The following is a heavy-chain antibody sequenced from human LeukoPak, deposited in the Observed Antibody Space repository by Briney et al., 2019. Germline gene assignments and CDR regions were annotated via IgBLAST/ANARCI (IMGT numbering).Heavy chain of an antibody. Sequence: PGGSLRLSCAASGFSLSRYDMHWVRQAPGKGLEWVAFIQYDGHDKYYADSVRGRFTISRDNSKNILSLQMNSLRAEDTAVYYCAREMTTPDDAFDIWGQGTMVIVSS. V-gene: IGHV3-30*02. CDR1: GFSLSRYD. J-gene: IGHJ3*02. CDR2: IQYDGHDK. D-gene: IGHD4-11*01. CDR3: AREMTTPDDAFDI.